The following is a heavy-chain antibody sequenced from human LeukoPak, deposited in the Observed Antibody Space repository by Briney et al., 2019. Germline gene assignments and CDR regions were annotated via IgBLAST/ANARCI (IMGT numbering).Heavy chain of an antibody. D-gene: IGHD3-22*01. CDR3: ARWAMYYYDSSGYSGHFDY. V-gene: IGHV3-53*04. J-gene: IGHJ4*02. CDR1: GFTFSSYS. Sequence: GGSLRLSCAASGFTFSSYSMNWVRQAPGKGLEWVSVIYSGGSTYYADSVKGRFTISRHNSKNTLYLQMNSLRAEDTAVYYCARWAMYYYDSSGYSGHFDYWGQGTLVTVSS. CDR2: IYSGGST.